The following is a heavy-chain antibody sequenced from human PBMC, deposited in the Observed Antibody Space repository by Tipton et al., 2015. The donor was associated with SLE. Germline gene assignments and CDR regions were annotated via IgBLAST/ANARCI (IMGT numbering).Heavy chain of an antibody. J-gene: IGHJ6*02. CDR3: AKDGTPKDIVVVVAEGYYGMDV. Sequence: SLRLSCAASGFTFDDYTMHWVRQAPGKGLEWVSLISWDGGSTYYADSVKGRFTISRDNSKNSLYLQMNSLRTEDTALYYCAKDGTPKDIVVVVAEGYYGMDVWGQGTTVTVSS. CDR1: GFTFDDYT. CDR2: ISWDGGST. V-gene: IGHV3-43*01. D-gene: IGHD2-15*01.